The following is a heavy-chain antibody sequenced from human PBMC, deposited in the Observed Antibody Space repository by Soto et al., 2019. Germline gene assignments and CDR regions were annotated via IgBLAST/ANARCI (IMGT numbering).Heavy chain of an antibody. V-gene: IGHV4-59*01. D-gene: IGHD6-13*01. J-gene: IGHJ4*02. CDR3: ARAPGYRSRWYYFDY. CDR1: GGSISSYY. CDR2: IYYSGST. Sequence: SETLSLTCTVSGGSISSYYWSWIRQPPGKGLEWIGYIYYSGSTNYNPSLKSRVTISVDTSKNQFSLKLSSVTAADTAVYYCARAPGYRSRWYYFDYCGEGSLVTVYS.